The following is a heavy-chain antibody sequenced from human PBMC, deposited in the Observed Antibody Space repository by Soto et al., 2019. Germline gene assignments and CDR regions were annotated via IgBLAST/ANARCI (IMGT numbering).Heavy chain of an antibody. Sequence: QAQLVESGGGVVQPGRSLRLSCAASGCTFSNYEMHWVRQAPGKGLEWVAVISYDGSSQYYADSVKGRFTISRDNSKNTLSLQMNILCTEDTAVYFRAKDVKLRASSVYHDYGMDGWGLGTTVTVSS. V-gene: IGHV3-30*18. J-gene: IGHJ6*02. D-gene: IGHD1-1*01. CDR2: ISYDGSSQ. CDR3: AKDVKLRASSVYHDYGMDG. CDR1: GCTFSNYE.